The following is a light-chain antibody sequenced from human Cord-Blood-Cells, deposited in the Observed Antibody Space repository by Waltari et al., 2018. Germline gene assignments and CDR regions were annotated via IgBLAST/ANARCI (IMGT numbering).Light chain of an antibody. CDR1: SSDVGGYNY. CDR2: DVS. V-gene: IGLV2-11*01. J-gene: IGLJ3*02. Sequence: QSALTQPRSVSGSPGQSVTISCTGTSSDVGGYNYVSWYQQHPGKAPKLMIYDVSKRPSGVPVRFSGSKSGNTAYLPISGLQAEDEADYYCCSYAGSYTWVFGGGTKLTVL. CDR3: CSYAGSYTWV.